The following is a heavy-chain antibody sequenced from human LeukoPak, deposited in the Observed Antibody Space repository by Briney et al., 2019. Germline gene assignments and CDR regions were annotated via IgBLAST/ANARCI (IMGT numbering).Heavy chain of an antibody. V-gene: IGHV3-30*02. J-gene: IGHJ4*02. CDR1: GFTFSSYG. D-gene: IGHD2-21*02. CDR2: IRYDGSNK. Sequence: GGSLRLSCAASGFTFSSYGMHWVRQAPGKGLEWVAVIRYDGSNKYYADSVKGRFTISRDNSKNTLYLQMNSLRAEDTAVYYCAKDSGIVVVTFYFDYWGQGTLVTVSS. CDR3: AKDSGIVVVTFYFDY.